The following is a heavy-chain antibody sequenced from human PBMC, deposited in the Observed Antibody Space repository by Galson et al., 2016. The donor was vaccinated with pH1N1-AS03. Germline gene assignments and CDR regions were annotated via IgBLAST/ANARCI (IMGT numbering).Heavy chain of an antibody. V-gene: IGHV3-9*02. CDR1: GFTSHDYA. CDR2: IAWNSGIT. D-gene: IGHD5-12*01. CDR3: ARAFGRGYEAGILDF. Sequence: SLRLSCAASGFTSHDYAMHWVRQAPGKGPEWVSGIAWNSGITGYGDSVKGRFTLSRDNAKNSLYLQMNSLKPEDTALYYCARAFGRGYEAGILDFWGQGALVTVSS. J-gene: IGHJ4*02.